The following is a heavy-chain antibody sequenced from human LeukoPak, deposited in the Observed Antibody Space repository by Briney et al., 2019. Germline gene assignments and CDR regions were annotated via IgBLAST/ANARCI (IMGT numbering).Heavy chain of an antibody. CDR1: GGSISSYY. Sequence: PSETLSLTCTVSGGSISSYYWSWIRQPAGKGLEWIGRTYTSGSTNYNPSLKSRVTMSVDTSKNQFSLKLSSVTAADTAVYYCARTVGDGSGSYLYYYYYMDVWGKGTTVTVSS. CDR2: TYTSGST. J-gene: IGHJ6*03. V-gene: IGHV4-4*07. D-gene: IGHD3-10*01. CDR3: ARTVGDGSGSYLYYYYYMDV.